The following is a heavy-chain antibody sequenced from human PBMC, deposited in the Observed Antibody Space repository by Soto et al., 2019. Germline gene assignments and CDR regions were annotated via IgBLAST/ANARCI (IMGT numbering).Heavy chain of an antibody. CDR1: GDTFTFYS. Sequence: QVQLVQSGAEVKKPGSSVRVSCKASGDTFTFYSINWVRQAPGLGREWMGRINPILSMSNYAQRFQGRVTXTXEXXTSTAYMELSSLRSEDTAMYYCASSYGSGYRAFDYWGQGALVTVSS. CDR3: ASSYGSGYRAFDY. J-gene: IGHJ4*02. V-gene: IGHV1-69*02. D-gene: IGHD3-10*01. CDR2: INPILSMS.